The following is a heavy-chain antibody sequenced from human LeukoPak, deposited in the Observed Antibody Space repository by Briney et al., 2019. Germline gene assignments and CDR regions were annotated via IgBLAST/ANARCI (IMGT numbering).Heavy chain of an antibody. CDR3: ARQGGVVTVGGVSTYYYYYYMDV. V-gene: IGHV5-51*01. J-gene: IGHJ6*03. CDR1: GYSFTSYW. Sequence: GESLKISCKGSGYSFTSYWIGWVRQMPGKGLEWMGIIYPGDSDTRYSPSFQGQVTISADKSISTAYLQWSSLKASDTAMYYCARQGGVVTVGGVSTYYYYYYMDVWGKGTAVTVSS. CDR2: IYPGDSDT. D-gene: IGHD4-23*01.